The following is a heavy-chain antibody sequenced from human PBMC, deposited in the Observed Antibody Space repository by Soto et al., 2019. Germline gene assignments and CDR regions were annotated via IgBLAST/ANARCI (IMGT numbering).Heavy chain of an antibody. J-gene: IGHJ4*02. CDR2: IYYSGST. V-gene: IGHV4-61*01. CDR1: GGSVSSGTYY. CDR3: ASYSSGWYDVNY. Sequence: QVQLQESGPGLVKPSETLSLTCTVSGGSVSSGTYYWSWIRQPPGKGLEWIGYIYYSGSTNYNPYLKSRXXIXVXXSKNQFSLKLSSVTAADTAVYYWASYSSGWYDVNYWGQGTLVTVSS. D-gene: IGHD6-19*01.